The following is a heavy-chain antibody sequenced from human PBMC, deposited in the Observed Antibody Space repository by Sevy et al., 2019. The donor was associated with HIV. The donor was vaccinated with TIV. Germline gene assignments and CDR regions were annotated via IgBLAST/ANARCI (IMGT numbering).Heavy chain of an antibody. J-gene: IGHJ4*02. Sequence: SETLSLTCTVSGGSISSSDSYWSWIRQPPGKGLEWIGYIHYTGGTYYNPFLKSRVAMSLDTSEKQFSLKLNFLTAADTAVYYCASKRGYNHDPFDYWGQGTLVTVSS. V-gene: IGHV4-30-4*01. CDR1: GGSISSSDSY. D-gene: IGHD5-12*01. CDR2: IHYTGGT. CDR3: ASKRGYNHDPFDY.